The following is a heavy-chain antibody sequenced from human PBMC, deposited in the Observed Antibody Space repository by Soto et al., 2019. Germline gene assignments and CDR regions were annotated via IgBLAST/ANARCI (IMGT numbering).Heavy chain of an antibody. V-gene: IGHV3-13*01. J-gene: IGHJ4*02. D-gene: IGHD2-21*01. CDR1: GFTFGIYD. CDR2: INTAGDT. Sequence: PGGSLRLSCAASGFTFGIYDMHWVRQATGKGLEWVSTINTAGDTYSPGSVKGRFTISRENAKNSLYLQMNSLRVDDTAVYFCVRGRDSGLYYFDSWGQGTMVTVPQ. CDR3: VRGRDSGLYYFDS.